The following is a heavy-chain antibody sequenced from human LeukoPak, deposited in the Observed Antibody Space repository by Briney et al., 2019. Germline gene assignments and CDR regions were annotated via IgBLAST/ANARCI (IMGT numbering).Heavy chain of an antibody. CDR3: VTSYSSSWYLKFDY. J-gene: IGHJ4*02. CDR2: INPNSGGT. V-gene: IGHV1-2*02. CDR1: GYTFTGYY. D-gene: IGHD6-13*01. Sequence: GASVKVSCKTSGYTFTGYYMHWVRQAPGQGLEWMGWINPNSGGTNYAQKFQGRVTMTRDTSISAAYMELSRLRSDDTAVYYCVTSYSSSWYLKFDYWGQGTLVTVSS.